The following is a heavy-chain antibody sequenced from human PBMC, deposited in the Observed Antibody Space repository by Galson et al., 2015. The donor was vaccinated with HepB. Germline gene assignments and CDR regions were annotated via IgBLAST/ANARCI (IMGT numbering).Heavy chain of an antibody. CDR3: ARGPRLNGGYCAFDS. CDR1: GFTFSSYG. CDR2: ISQDGSEK. Sequence: SLRLSCAGSGFTFSSYGLTWVRQAPGKGLEWVANISQDGSEKYYIDSVRGRFTISRDNSARSLYLQMNTLRAEDTAVYYCARGPRLNGGYCAFDSWGQGTLVTVS. D-gene: IGHD2-15*01. V-gene: IGHV3-7*03. J-gene: IGHJ5*01.